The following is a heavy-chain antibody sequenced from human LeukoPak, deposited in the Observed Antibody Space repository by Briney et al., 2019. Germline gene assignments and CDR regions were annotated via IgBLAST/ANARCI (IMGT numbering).Heavy chain of an antibody. CDR3: ARAEDGYYYFDY. CDR1: GFTFSSYS. D-gene: IGHD3-22*01. J-gene: IGHJ4*02. Sequence: GGSLRLSCAASGFTFSSYSMNWVRQAPGKGLEWVSSISSSSSYIYYADSVKGRFTISRDNAKNALYLQMNSLRAEDTAVYYCARAEDGYYYFDYWGQGTLVTVSS. CDR2: ISSSSSYI. V-gene: IGHV3-21*01.